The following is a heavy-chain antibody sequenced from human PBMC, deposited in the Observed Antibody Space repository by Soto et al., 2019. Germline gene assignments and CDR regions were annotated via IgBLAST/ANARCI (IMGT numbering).Heavy chain of an antibody. V-gene: IGHV3-21*01. Sequence: EVQLVESGGGLVKPGGSLRLSCAASGFTFSSHSMNWVRQAPGKGLEWVSSISSSSSYIYYADSVKGRFTISRDNAKNSLYLQMNSLRAEDTAVYYCARDQGGDGFDYWGQGTLVTVSS. CDR2: ISSSSSYI. CDR1: GFTFSSHS. CDR3: ARDQGGDGFDY. D-gene: IGHD2-21*01. J-gene: IGHJ4*02.